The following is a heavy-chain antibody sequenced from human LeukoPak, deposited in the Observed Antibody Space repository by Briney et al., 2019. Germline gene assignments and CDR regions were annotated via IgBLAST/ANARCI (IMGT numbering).Heavy chain of an antibody. J-gene: IGHJ3*02. CDR1: GFTFSDYY. Sequence: PGGSLRLSCAASGFTFSDYYMSWIRQAPGKGLEWVSYISSSGSTIYYADSVKGRFTISRDNSKNTLYLQMNSLRAEDMALYYCARDHGSFTDALDIWGQGTLVTVSS. CDR2: ISSSGSTI. V-gene: IGHV3-11*04. CDR3: ARDHGSFTDALDI. D-gene: IGHD1-26*01.